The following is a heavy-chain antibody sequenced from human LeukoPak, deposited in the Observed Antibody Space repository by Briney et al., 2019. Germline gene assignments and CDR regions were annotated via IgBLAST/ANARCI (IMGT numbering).Heavy chain of an antibody. D-gene: IGHD3-10*01. Sequence: SETLSLTCTVSGGSISSSTYYWGWIRQPPGKGLEWIGSIYYSGSTYYNPSLKSRVTISVDTSKNQFSLKLSSVTAADTAVYYCARESGSYYDAFDIWGQGTMVTVSS. J-gene: IGHJ3*02. V-gene: IGHV4-39*07. CDR1: GGSISSSTYY. CDR3: ARESGSYYDAFDI. CDR2: IYYSGST.